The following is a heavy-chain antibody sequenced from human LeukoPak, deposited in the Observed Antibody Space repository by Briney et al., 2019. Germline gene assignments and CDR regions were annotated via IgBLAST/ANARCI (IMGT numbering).Heavy chain of an antibody. CDR3: ANTLGDY. V-gene: IGHV1-2*02. J-gene: IGHJ4*02. CDR1: GYTFTGYY. CDR2: INPNSGGT. D-gene: IGHD2-15*01. Sequence: ASVKVSCKASGYTFTGYYMHWVRQAPGQGLEWMGWINPNSGGTNYVQKFQGRVTMTRDTSISTACMELSRLRSDDTAVYYCANTLGDYWGQGTLVTVSS.